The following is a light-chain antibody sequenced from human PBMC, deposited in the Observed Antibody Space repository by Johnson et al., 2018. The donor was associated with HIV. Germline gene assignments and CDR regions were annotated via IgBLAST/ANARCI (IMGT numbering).Light chain of an antibody. V-gene: IGLV1-51*01. J-gene: IGLJ1*01. Sequence: LTQPPSVSAAPGQKVTISCSGSSSNIGNNYVSWYQQLPGTAPKLLIYDNNRRPSGVPDRFSGSKSGTSATLGITGLQTGDEADYFCGTWDNSLRTAFFGTGNKVTVL. CDR2: DNN. CDR1: SSNIGNNY. CDR3: GTWDNSLRTAF.